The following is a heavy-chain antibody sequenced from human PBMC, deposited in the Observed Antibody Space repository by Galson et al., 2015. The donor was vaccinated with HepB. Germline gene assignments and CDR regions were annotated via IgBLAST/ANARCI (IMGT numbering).Heavy chain of an antibody. CDR1: GYTFYSYG. CDR3: ARSPIKVVGPGHALDI. CDR2: ISGYNGDT. J-gene: IGHJ3*02. D-gene: IGHD6-19*01. V-gene: IGHV1-18*04. Sequence: QSGAEVKKPGASVKVSCKASGYTFYSYGISWVRQAPGQGLEWMGWISGYNGDTNYGHNLQGRVTMTTDTSTSTAYMELRSLRFDDTAVYYCARSPIKVVGPGHALDIWGQGTMVTVSS.